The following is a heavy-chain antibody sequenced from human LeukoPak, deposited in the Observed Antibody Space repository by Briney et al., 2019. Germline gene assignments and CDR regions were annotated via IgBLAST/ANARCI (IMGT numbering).Heavy chain of an antibody. CDR2: INPSGGST. Sequence: ASVKVSCKASGYTFTTYYMHSVRQAPGQGLEWMGIINPSGGSTTYAQKFQGRVTMTRDTSTSTVHMELRSLRSEDTAVYYCARDQDPTVSSRYASDIWGQGTMVIVSS. CDR1: GYTFTTYY. J-gene: IGHJ3*02. V-gene: IGHV1-46*01. D-gene: IGHD4-17*01. CDR3: ARDQDPTVSSRYASDI.